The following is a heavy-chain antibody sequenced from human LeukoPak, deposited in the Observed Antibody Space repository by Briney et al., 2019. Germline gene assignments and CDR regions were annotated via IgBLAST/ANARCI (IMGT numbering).Heavy chain of an antibody. D-gene: IGHD5-18*01. CDR1: GFTLSTYW. CDR3: ARGKYTAKDY. Sequence: GGSLRLSCAASGFTLSTYWMHWVRQAPGKGLVWVSRISSDGTSTDYADSVKGRFTISRDNAKNTLSLQMNSLRAEDTAVYYCARGKYTAKDYWGQGTLVTVSS. CDR2: ISSDGTST. J-gene: IGHJ4*02. V-gene: IGHV3-74*01.